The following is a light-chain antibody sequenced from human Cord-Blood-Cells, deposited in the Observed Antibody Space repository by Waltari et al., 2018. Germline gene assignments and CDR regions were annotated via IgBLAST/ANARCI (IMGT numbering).Light chain of an antibody. Sequence: EIVLTQSPAPLSWSPGERATLSCRASQSVSSYLAWYQQKPGQAPRLLIYDASNRATGIPARFSGSGSGTDFTLTISSLEPEDFAVYYCQQRSNWFTFGPGTKVDIK. J-gene: IGKJ3*01. CDR1: QSVSSY. V-gene: IGKV3-11*01. CDR2: DAS. CDR3: QQRSNWFT.